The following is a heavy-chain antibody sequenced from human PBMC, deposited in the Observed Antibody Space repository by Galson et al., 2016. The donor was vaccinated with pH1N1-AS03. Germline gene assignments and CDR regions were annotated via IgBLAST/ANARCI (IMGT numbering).Heavy chain of an antibody. J-gene: IGHJ4*02. Sequence: SVKVSCKASGYPFIGYYMHWVRQAPGQGLEWMGRIYPNNGDTVYVRNLQGRVTMTSDTSTNTAYMELSSLRSDDTAVYYCGRLNTAKGEDYLGQGTLVIVSS. CDR2: IYPNNGDT. CDR1: GYPFIGYY. CDR3: GRLNTAKGEDY. V-gene: IGHV1-2*06. D-gene: IGHD5-18*01.